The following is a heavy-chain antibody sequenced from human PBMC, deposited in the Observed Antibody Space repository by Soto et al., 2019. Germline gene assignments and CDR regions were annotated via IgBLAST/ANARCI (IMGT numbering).Heavy chain of an antibody. CDR2: IFSNDEK. V-gene: IGHV2-26*01. Sequence: QVTLKESGPVLVKPTETLTLNCTVSGFSLSNARVGVSWIRQPPGRALEWLAHIFSNDEKSYNTSLKSRLTISKDTSTSQVVLTMTNMDPVNTATYYCGRVDEWCGEPFPSYCYFMDVWGKGTTVTVSS. CDR1: GFSLSNARVG. D-gene: IGHD2-21*01. J-gene: IGHJ6*03. CDR3: GRVDEWCGEPFPSYCYFMDV.